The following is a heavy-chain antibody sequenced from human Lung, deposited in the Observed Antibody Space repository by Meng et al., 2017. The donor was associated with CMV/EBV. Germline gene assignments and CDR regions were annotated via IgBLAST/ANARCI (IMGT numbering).Heavy chain of an antibody. J-gene: IGHJ6*02. Sequence: GGSXRLXXTASGFTFDNYAMSWVRQAPGKGLEWVSVISGIGGNSYYAESVKGRFTVSRDNSKNTLYLHMNGLRADDTAVYYCAKAVVPVYYYYGMDVWGRGTTVXVSS. D-gene: IGHD2-15*01. CDR1: GFTFDNYA. V-gene: IGHV3-23*01. CDR2: ISGIGGNS. CDR3: AKAVVPVYYYYGMDV.